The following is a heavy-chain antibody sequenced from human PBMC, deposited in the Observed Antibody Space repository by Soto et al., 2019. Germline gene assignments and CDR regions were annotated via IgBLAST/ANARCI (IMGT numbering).Heavy chain of an antibody. J-gene: IGHJ6*02. CDR3: ARAHYGDYGYGMDV. Sequence: QLQLQESGSGLVKPSQTLSLTCAVSGGSISSGGYSWIWIRQPPGKGLEWIGYIYHSGYTYYNPSLKRRVTMSVDRSKSQFSLKLSSVTAADTAVYYCARAHYGDYGYGMDVWGQGTTVTVSS. D-gene: IGHD4-17*01. CDR1: GGSISSGGYS. V-gene: IGHV4-30-2*01. CDR2: IYHSGYT.